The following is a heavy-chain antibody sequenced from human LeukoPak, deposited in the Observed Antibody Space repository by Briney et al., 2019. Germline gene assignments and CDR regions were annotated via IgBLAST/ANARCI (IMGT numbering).Heavy chain of an antibody. D-gene: IGHD1-20*01. Sequence: GGSLSLYCESSGFLHSNYWMSLVREAPGEGPGWVASISQDGAPRTYLDSVKGRFTISRDNAKRSLYLQMSSLIADDTAIYHYVHAAYYWNPGSAWGQGTLVTVSS. CDR1: GFLHSNYW. CDR3: VHAAYYWNPGSA. V-gene: IGHV3-7*01. CDR2: ISQDGAPR. J-gene: IGHJ5*02.